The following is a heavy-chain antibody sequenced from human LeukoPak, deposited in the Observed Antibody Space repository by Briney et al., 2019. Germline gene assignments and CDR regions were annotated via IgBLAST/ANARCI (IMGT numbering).Heavy chain of an antibody. CDR1: GGSISSSSYY. D-gene: IGHD3-22*01. CDR3: TRGSIAYYYMDV. V-gene: IGHV4-39*07. Sequence: SETLSLTCIVSGGSISSSSYYWHWIRQSPGKGLEWIGNIYYSGSHYYNPSLKNRVTISLDTSKNQFSLKLSSVTAADTAVYYCTRGSIAYYYMDVWGKGTTVTISS. CDR2: IYYSGSH. J-gene: IGHJ6*03.